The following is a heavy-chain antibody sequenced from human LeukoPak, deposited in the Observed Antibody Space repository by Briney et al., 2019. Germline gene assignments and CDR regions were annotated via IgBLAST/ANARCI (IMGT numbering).Heavy chain of an antibody. D-gene: IGHD3-10*01. Sequence: GASVKVSCKASGYTFTGYYMHWVRQAPGQGLEWMEWINPNSGGTNYAQKFQGRVTMTRDTSISTAYMELDRLRFDDTAVYYCARDSGEVPDYWGQGTLVTVSS. V-gene: IGHV1-2*02. CDR2: INPNSGGT. CDR3: ARDSGEVPDY. CDR1: GYTFTGYY. J-gene: IGHJ4*02.